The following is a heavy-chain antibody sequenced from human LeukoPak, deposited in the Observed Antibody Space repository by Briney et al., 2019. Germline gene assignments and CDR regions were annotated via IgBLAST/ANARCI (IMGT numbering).Heavy chain of an antibody. Sequence: GASVKVSCKASGYTFTSYGISWVRHAPGQRLEWMGWISAYNGNTNYAQKLQGRVTMTTDTSTSTAYMELRSLRSDDTAVYYCARSGYCSSTSCYGLGRYYYYMDVWGKGTTVTVSS. CDR2: ISAYNGNT. CDR3: ARSGYCSSTSCYGLGRYYYYMDV. CDR1: GYTFTSYG. D-gene: IGHD2-2*01. V-gene: IGHV1-18*01. J-gene: IGHJ6*03.